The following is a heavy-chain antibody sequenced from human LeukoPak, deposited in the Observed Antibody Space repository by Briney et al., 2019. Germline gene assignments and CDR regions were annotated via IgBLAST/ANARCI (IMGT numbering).Heavy chain of an antibody. CDR1: GYSISSGYY. V-gene: IGHV4-38-2*02. D-gene: IGHD6-13*01. CDR2: IYHSGST. Sequence: PSETLSLTCTVSGYSISSGYYWGWIRPPPGKGLEWIGSIYHSGSTYYNPSLKSRVTISGDTSKNQLSLKLSSVTAADTAVYYCARRRDSSSWYEEDYWGQGTLVTVSS. J-gene: IGHJ4*02. CDR3: ARRRDSSSWYEEDY.